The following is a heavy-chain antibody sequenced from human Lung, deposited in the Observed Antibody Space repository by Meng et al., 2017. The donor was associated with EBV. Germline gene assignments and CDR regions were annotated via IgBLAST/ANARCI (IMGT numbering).Heavy chain of an antibody. J-gene: IGHJ4*02. CDR2: INAYNGDT. Sequence: QVRVVQSGSELKKPRASVKVSCKASGYTFTSYAMNWVRQDPGQGLEWMGWINAYNGDTNYAQTLQGRVTMTTDTSTSTAYMELRSLRSDDTAVYYCARVEVGITSGDYWGQGTLVTVSS. D-gene: IGHD1-26*01. CDR3: ARVEVGITSGDY. V-gene: IGHV1-18*01. CDR1: GYTFTSYA.